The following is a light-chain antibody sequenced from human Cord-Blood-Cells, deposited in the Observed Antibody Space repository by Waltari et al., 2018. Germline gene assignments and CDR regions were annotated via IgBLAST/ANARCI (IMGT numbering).Light chain of an antibody. CDR1: SSDVGGYNY. J-gene: IGLJ2*01. CDR2: DVS. V-gene: IGLV2-11*01. CDR3: CSYAGSYAVV. Sequence: QSALTQPRSVSGSPGQSVTISCTGTSSDVGGYNYVSWYQQHPGKAPKLSMYDVSNRPSGVPGRFSGSRSGNAAALTIAGLQAEDEADYYCCSYAGSYAVVFGGGTKLTVL.